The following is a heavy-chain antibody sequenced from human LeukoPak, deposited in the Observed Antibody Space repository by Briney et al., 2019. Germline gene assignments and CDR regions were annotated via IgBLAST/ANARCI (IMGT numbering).Heavy chain of an antibody. CDR3: APRIAAAPFDP. CDR1: GFTFNDYA. V-gene: IGHV3-30-3*01. J-gene: IGHJ5*02. Sequence: PGGSLRLSCAASGFTFNDYAMYWVRQAPGKGLEWVTLISYDGYDKSYADSVRGRFTISRDNSRNTLYLQMDSLRAEDTAVYYCAPRIAAAPFDPWGQGTLVTVSS. CDR2: ISYDGYDK. D-gene: IGHD6-13*01.